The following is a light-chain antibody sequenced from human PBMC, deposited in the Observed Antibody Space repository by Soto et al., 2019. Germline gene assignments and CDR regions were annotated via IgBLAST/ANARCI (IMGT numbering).Light chain of an antibody. J-gene: IGKJ2*01. CDR2: AAS. Sequence: DIQMTQSPSSLSASVGDRVTITCRASQSISSYLNWYQQKPGKAPKLLIYAASSLKSGVPSRFSGSGSGTDFTLTIRSLQPEDFATYYCQQSYSTLYTFGQGTKLEIK. CDR3: QQSYSTLYT. V-gene: IGKV1-39*01. CDR1: QSISSY.